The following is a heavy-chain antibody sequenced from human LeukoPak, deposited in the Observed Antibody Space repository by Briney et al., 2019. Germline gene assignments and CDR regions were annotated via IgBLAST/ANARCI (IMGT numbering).Heavy chain of an antibody. CDR2: IWYDGSKK. CDR1: GFTFSNYG. D-gene: IGHD6-25*01. CDR3: ARLGSAWAIDY. V-gene: IGHV3-33*01. Sequence: GGSLRLSCAASGFTFSNYGMHRVRQAPGKGLDWVAVIWYDGSKKYHADSVKGRFTISRDNSRNTVYLQMNSLSAEDTAMYYCARLGSAWAIDYWGQGALVTVSP. J-gene: IGHJ4*02.